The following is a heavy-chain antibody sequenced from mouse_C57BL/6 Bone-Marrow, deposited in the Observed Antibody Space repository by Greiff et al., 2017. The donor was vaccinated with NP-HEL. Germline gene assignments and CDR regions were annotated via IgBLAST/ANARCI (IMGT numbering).Heavy chain of an antibody. Sequence: VKLMESGPELVKPGASVKISCKASGYAFSSSWMNWVKQRPGKGLEWIGRIYPGDADTNYNGKFKGKATLTADKSSSTAYMQLSSLTSEDSAVYFCARSSRFAYWGQGTLVTVSA. V-gene: IGHV1-82*01. CDR3: ARSSRFAY. J-gene: IGHJ3*01. CDR2: IYPGDADT. CDR1: GYAFSSSW.